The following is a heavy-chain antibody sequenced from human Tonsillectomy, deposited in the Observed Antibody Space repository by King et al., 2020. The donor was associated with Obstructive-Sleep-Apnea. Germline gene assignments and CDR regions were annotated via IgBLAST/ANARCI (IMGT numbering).Heavy chain of an antibody. CDR3: ARDSGDSGYDSRPI. CDR2: ITSSSNTI. J-gene: IGHJ4*02. D-gene: IGHD5-12*01. Sequence: VQLVESGGGLVQPGGSLRLSCAASGFTFSSYSMNWVRQAPGKGLEWVSYITSSSNTIYYADSVRGRFTISRDNAKNSLYLQMNSLRAEVTAVYYCARDSGDSGYDSRPIWGQGILVTVSS. V-gene: IGHV3-48*04. CDR1: GFTFSSYS.